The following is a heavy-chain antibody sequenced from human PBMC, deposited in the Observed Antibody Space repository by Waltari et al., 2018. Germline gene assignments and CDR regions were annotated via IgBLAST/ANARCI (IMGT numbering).Heavy chain of an antibody. CDR1: GFTFSRYW. D-gene: IGHD3-3*01. CDR2: IKQDGSEK. J-gene: IGHJ4*02. V-gene: IGHV3-7*04. Sequence: EVQLVESGGGLVQPGGSLRLSCAASGFTFSRYWMSWVRQDPGKGLEWVANIKQDGSEKYYVDSVKGRFTISRDNAKNSLYLQMNSLRAEDTAVYYCARLRFLEWFFDYWGQGTLVTVSS. CDR3: ARLRFLEWFFDY.